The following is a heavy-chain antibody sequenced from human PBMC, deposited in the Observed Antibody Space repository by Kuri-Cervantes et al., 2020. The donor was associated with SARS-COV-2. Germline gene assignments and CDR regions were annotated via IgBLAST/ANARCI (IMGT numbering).Heavy chain of an antibody. V-gene: IGHV3-30*19. Sequence: GESLKISCAASGFTFSSYGMHWVRQAPGKGLEWVAVVSYDGRSKFYADSVQGRFTISRDNSKNTLYLQMNSLRVEDTAVYYCASGRDFWTGYVDDSWGQGIGVTVSS. CDR3: ASGRDFWTGYVDDS. CDR1: GFTFSSYG. CDR2: VSYDGRSK. D-gene: IGHD3/OR15-3a*01. J-gene: IGHJ4*02.